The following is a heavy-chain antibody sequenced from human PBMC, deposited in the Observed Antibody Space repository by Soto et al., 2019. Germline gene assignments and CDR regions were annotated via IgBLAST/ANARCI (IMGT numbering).Heavy chain of an antibody. J-gene: IGHJ3*02. CDR3: ARARYYYDSSGYYSNSFDI. D-gene: IGHD3-22*01. V-gene: IGHV3-74*01. CDR2: INSDGSST. Sequence: HGGSLRISCAASRCTFSSCWMHWVRQTPGKGLVWVSRINSDGSSTSYADSVKGRFTISRDNAKNTLYLQMNSLRAEDTAVYYCARARYYYDSSGYYSNSFDIWGQGTMVTVSS. CDR1: RCTFSSCW.